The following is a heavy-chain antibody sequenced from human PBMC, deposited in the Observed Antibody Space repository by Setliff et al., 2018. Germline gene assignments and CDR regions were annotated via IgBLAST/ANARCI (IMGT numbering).Heavy chain of an antibody. J-gene: IGHJ4*02. CDR3: AARTGSYRPYGPYYFDY. V-gene: IGHV1-58*02. CDR2: IVVGSGNT. CDR1: GGTFSSYT. D-gene: IGHD3-10*01. Sequence: SVKVSCKASGGTFSSYTISWVRQAPGQRLEWIGWIVVGSGNTNYAQKFQERVTITRDMSTSTAYMELSSLRSEDTAMYYCAARTGSYRPYGPYYFDYWGQGTLVTVSS.